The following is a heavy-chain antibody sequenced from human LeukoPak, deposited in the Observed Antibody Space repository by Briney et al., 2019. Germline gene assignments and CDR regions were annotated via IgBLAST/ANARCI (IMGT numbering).Heavy chain of an antibody. J-gene: IGHJ4*02. Sequence: GESLKISCKSSGYSFTNHWIGWVRQMPGKGLEWMGVIYPGDSHTRYSPSFQGQVTISADKSISTAYLQWSSLKASDTAMYYCARRDYYGSGSYYGKFDYWGQGTLVTVSS. CDR3: ARRDYYGSGSYYGKFDY. CDR2: IYPGDSHT. V-gene: IGHV5-51*01. D-gene: IGHD3-10*01. CDR1: GYSFTNHW.